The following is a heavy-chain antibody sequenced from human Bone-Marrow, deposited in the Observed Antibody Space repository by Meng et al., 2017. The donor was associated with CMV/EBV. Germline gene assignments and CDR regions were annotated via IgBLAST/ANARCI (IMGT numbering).Heavy chain of an antibody. J-gene: IGHJ5*02. CDR1: GGSISSSSYY. CDR3: ARRAVTPLHWFDP. D-gene: IGHD4-11*01. CDR2: IYYSGST. V-gene: IGHV4-39*01. Sequence: GSLRLSCTVSGGSISSSSYYWGWIRQPPGKGLEWIGSIYYSGSTYYNPSLKSRVTISVDTSKNQFSLKLSSVTAADTAVYYCARRAVTPLHWFDPWGQGTLVTVSS.